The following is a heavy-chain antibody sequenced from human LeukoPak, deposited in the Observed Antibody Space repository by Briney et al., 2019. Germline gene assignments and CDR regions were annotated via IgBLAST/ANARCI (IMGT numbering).Heavy chain of an antibody. CDR1: GGSISSYY. CDR2: IYYSGST. D-gene: IGHD1-20*01. V-gene: IGHV4-59*01. Sequence: SETLSLTCTVSGGSISSYYWSWIRQPPGKGLEWIGYIYYSGSTIYNPSLKSRVTISVDTSKNQFSLKLSSVTAADTAVYYCARDTVTGTTPGTFDYWGQGTLVTVSS. CDR3: ARDTVTGTTPGTFDY. J-gene: IGHJ4*02.